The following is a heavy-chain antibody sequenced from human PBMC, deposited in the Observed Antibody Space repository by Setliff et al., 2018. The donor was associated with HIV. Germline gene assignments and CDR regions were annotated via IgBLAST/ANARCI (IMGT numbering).Heavy chain of an antibody. J-gene: IGHJ1*01. CDR2: IKSKSDGGTT. CDR3: TTGFGKYCG. CDR1: GFTFSNAW. Sequence: SLRLSCAASGFTFSNAWMNWVRQAPGKGLEWVGRIKSKSDGGTTDYAAPVKGRFSISRDDSNHTVYLQMNSLKTEDTAVYYCTTGFGKYCGWGQGTLVTVSS. D-gene: IGHD2-21*01. V-gene: IGHV3-15*01.